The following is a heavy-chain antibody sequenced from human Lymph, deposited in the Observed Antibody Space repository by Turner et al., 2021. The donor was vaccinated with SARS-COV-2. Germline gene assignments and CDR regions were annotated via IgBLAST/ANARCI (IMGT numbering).Heavy chain of an antibody. Sequence: EVHLVESGGGLVQPGGSLRLSCAASGITVSRNYMSWGRQAAGKGLEWVSVIYSGGSSYYADSVKGRFTISRHNSKNTLYLQMNSLRAEDTAVYYCARDLDTAGGMDVWGQGTTVTVSS. V-gene: IGHV3-53*04. D-gene: IGHD5-18*01. J-gene: IGHJ6*02. CDR1: GITVSRNY. CDR2: IYSGGSS. CDR3: ARDLDTAGGMDV.